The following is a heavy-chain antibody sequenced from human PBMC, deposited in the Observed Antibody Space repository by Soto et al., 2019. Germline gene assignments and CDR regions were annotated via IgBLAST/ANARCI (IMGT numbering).Heavy chain of an antibody. CDR1: GGSISSYY. CDR2: IYYSGST. CDR3: ARWLSGFDY. Sequence: PSETLSLTCTVSGGSISSYYWSWIRQPPGKGLEWIGYIYYSGSTNYNPSLKSRVTISVDTSKNQFSLKLSSVTAADTAVYHCARWLSGFDYWGQGTLVTVSS. D-gene: IGHD3-3*01. V-gene: IGHV4-59*01. J-gene: IGHJ4*02.